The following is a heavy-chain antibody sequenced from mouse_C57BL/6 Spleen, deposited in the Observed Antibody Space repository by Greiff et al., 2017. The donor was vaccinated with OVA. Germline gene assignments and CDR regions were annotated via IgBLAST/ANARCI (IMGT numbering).Heavy chain of an antibody. CDR3: ARWGGSSYAMDY. CDR1: GYSFTGYF. CDR2: INPYNGDT. V-gene: IGHV1-20*01. Sequence: VQLQQSGPELVKPGDSVKISCKASGYSFTGYFMNWVMQSHGKSLEWIGRINPYNGDTFYNQKFKGKATLTVDKSSSTAHMELRSLTSEDSAVYYCARWGGSSYAMDYWGQGTSVTVSS. J-gene: IGHJ4*01.